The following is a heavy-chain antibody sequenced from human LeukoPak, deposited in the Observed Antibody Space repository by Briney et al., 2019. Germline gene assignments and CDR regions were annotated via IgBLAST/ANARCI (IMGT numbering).Heavy chain of an antibody. CDR1: GFTFRSYW. D-gene: IGHD3-10*01. CDR3: ARYYGSGSYAVDY. Sequence: GGPLRLSCAASGFTFRSYWMHWVRQAPGKGLVWVSRINSDGSSTSYADSVKGRFTISRDDAKNTLYLQMNSLRAEDTAVYYCARYYGSGSYAVDYWGQGTLVTVSS. CDR2: INSDGSST. J-gene: IGHJ4*02. V-gene: IGHV3-74*01.